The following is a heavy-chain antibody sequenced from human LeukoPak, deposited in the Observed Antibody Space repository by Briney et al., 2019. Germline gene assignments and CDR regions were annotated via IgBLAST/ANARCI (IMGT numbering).Heavy chain of an antibody. CDR2: ISAYNGNT. J-gene: IGHJ6*03. V-gene: IGHV1-18*01. Sequence: RRASVKVSCKASGYSFTSYGISWVRQAPGQGLEWMGWISAYNGNTNYAQKLQGRVTMTTDTSTSTAYMELRSLRSDDTAVYYCARARAAGPYKDIVVVPALGPYYYYMDVWGKGTTVTVSS. CDR3: ARARAAGPYKDIVVVPALGPYYYYMDV. CDR1: GYSFTSYG. D-gene: IGHD2-2*01.